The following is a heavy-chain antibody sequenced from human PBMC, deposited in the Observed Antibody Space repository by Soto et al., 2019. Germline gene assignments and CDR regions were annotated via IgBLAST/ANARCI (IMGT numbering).Heavy chain of an antibody. CDR3: AREWSGFDY. D-gene: IGHD2-8*01. V-gene: IGHV4-59*01. J-gene: IGHJ4*02. CDR2: MYSSGSS. CDR1: GGSITPYK. Sequence: QVQLQESVPGLVKPSEILSLTCTVSGGSITPYKWSWIRQSPGKGLEWIAQMYSSGSSDYYPSLKGRVTISMDTSKNQYSLKLNSATAADTAVYYCAREWSGFDYWGQGMVVTVSS.